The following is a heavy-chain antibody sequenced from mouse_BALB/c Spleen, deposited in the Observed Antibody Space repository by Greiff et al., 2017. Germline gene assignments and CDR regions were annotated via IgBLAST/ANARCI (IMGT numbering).Heavy chain of an antibody. D-gene: IGHD2-4*01. V-gene: IGHV1-5*01. CDR2: IYPGNSDT. CDR3: TRGGYDYDYAMDY. CDR1: GYTFTSYW. J-gene: IGHJ4*01. Sequence: EVKLQQSGTVLARPGASVKMSCKASGYTFTSYWMHWVKQRPGQGLEWIGAIYPGNSDTSYNQKFKGKAKLTAVTSTSTAYMELSSLTNEDSAVYYCTRGGYDYDYAMDYWGQGTSGTVSS.